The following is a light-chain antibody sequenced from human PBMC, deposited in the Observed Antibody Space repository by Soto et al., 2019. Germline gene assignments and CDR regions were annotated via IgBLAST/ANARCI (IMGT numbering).Light chain of an antibody. CDR3: SSYTSVSTLGV. J-gene: IGLJ2*01. CDR2: DVS. CDR1: NSDVGGYNY. V-gene: IGLV2-14*03. Sequence: QSALTQPASVSGSPGQSITISCTGTNSDVGGYNYVSWYQQHPGKAPKLMIYDVSNRPSGVSNRFSGSKSGNTASLTISGLQAEDEADYYCSSYTSVSTLGVFGGGTKLTV.